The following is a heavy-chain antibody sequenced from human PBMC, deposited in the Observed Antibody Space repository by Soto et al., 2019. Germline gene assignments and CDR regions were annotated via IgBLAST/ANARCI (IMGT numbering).Heavy chain of an antibody. CDR3: ASSYYYGSGLPANDY. D-gene: IGHD3-10*01. CDR2: ISYDGSNK. CDR1: GFTFSSYG. V-gene: IGHV3-30*03. Sequence: GGSLRLSCAASGFTFSSYGMHWVRQAPGKGLEWVAVISYDGSNKYYADSVKGRFTISRDNSKNTLYLQMNSLRAEDTAVYYCASSYYYGSGLPANDYWGQGTLVTVSS. J-gene: IGHJ4*02.